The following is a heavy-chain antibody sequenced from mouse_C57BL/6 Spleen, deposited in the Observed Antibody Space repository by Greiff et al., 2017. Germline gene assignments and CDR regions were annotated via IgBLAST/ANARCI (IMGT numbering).Heavy chain of an antibody. J-gene: IGHJ3*01. CDR1: GFTFSSYT. Sequence: EVKLEESGGGLVKPGGSLKLSCAASGFTFSSYTMSWVRQTPEKRLEWVATISGGGGNTYYPDSVKGRFTISRDNAKNTLYLQMSSLRSEDTALYYCARDGYYPSPFAYWGQGTLVTVSA. D-gene: IGHD2-3*01. CDR3: ARDGYYPSPFAY. V-gene: IGHV5-9*01. CDR2: ISGGGGNT.